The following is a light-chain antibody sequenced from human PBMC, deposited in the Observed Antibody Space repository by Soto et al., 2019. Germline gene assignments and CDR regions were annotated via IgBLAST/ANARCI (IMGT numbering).Light chain of an antibody. CDR1: QSVRSS. J-gene: IGKJ3*01. Sequence: EIVLTQSPDTLSLSPGERATLSCRASQSVRSSLAWYQQKPGQAPRLLIYDASNRATGIPARFSGSGSGTDFTLTITSREPEDFAVDYCQQRSNWPPQVTFGPGTKVDIK. CDR2: DAS. V-gene: IGKV3-11*01. CDR3: QQRSNWPPQVT.